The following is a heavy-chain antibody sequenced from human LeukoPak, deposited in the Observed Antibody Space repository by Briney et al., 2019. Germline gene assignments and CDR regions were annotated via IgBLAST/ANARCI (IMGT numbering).Heavy chain of an antibody. V-gene: IGHV3-48*04. CDR3: AKSGIPAAGQRGYFDY. D-gene: IGHD6-13*01. Sequence: GGSLRLSCAASGFAFNTYSMNWVRQAPGKGLEWVSSISSSTTTIYYADSVRGRFTISRDNAKNSLYLQMNSLRAEDTAIYYCAKSGIPAAGQRGYFDYWGQGTLVTVSS. CDR1: GFAFNTYS. CDR2: ISSSTTTI. J-gene: IGHJ4*02.